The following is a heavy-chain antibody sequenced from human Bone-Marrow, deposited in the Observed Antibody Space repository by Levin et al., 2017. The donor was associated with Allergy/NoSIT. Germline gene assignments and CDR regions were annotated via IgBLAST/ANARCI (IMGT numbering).Heavy chain of an antibody. CDR2: ISSDGHTR. CDR3: ARGFNYGYGYYFDH. J-gene: IGHJ4*02. Sequence: GGSLRLSCTASGFTFRDHYMSWMRQTPGKGLEWVSYISSDGHTRFDADSLKGRITISRDNANDTVYLQMSILRAQDTGVYYCARGFNYGYGYYFDHWGQGILVTVSS. V-gene: IGHV3-11*01. D-gene: IGHD5-18*01. CDR1: GFTFRDHY.